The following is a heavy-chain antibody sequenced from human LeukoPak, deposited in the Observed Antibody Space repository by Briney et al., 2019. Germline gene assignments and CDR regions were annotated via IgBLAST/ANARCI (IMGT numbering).Heavy chain of an antibody. CDR3: AKSMVSTVVTPDFDY. J-gene: IGHJ4*02. D-gene: IGHD4-23*01. V-gene: IGHV3-9*03. Sequence: GGSLRLSCAASGFTFDDYAMHWVRQAPGKGLEWVSGISWNSGSIGYADSVKGRFTISRDNAKNSLYLQMNSLRAEDMALYYCAKSMVSTVVTPDFDYWGQGTLVTVSS. CDR2: ISWNSGSI. CDR1: GFTFDDYA.